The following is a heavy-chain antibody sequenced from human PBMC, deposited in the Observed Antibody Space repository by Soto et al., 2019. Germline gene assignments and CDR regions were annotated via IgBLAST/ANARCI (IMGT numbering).Heavy chain of an antibody. CDR2: IRSKSYGKTT. Sequence: EVQLVESGGGLVRPGRSLRLSCSTSGFTFGDYGMTWFRQAPGKGLEWVGLIRSKSYGKTTEYAASATDRFTISRDDSKRIADLQMNSLKADDTAVYYCTREIWDYGDPKWYFDLWGRGTLVTFSS. CDR1: GFTFGDYG. D-gene: IGHD4-17*01. V-gene: IGHV3-49*05. CDR3: TREIWDYGDPKWYFDL. J-gene: IGHJ2*01.